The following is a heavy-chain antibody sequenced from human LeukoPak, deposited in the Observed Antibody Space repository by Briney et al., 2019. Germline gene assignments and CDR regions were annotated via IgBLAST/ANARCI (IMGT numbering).Heavy chain of an antibody. D-gene: IGHD3-10*01. CDR1: GFTFSSYG. J-gene: IGHJ4*02. Sequence: GGSLRLSCAVSGFTFSSYGMHWVRQAPGKGLEWVAFIRYDGSNTYYADSVKGRFTISRDNSKNTLYLQMDTLRAEDTAVYYCAKSYPSGSGSYSAGHFDYWGQGTLVTVSS. V-gene: IGHV3-30*02. CDR2: IRYDGSNT. CDR3: AKSYPSGSGSYSAGHFDY.